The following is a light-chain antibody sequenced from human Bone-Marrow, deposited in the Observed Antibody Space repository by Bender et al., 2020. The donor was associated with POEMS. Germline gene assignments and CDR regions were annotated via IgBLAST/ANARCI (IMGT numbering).Light chain of an antibody. CDR3: KTRHSTGDHVL. Sequence: SYELTQPPSVSVSPGQTARITCSGDALPKKFAYWYQQKSCQAPVLVVYGKNNRPSGIPDRFSGSRSGYTASLTITGAQADDEADYYCKTRHSTGDHVLFGGGTKLTVL. J-gene: IGLJ2*01. V-gene: IGLV3-10*01. CDR1: ALPKKF. CDR2: GKN.